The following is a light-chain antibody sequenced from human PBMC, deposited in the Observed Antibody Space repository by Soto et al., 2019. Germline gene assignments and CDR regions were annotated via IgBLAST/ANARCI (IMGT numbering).Light chain of an antibody. V-gene: IGKV3-20*01. J-gene: IGKJ1*01. CDR3: QQYNNWPPLT. CDR1: QSVSSSY. Sequence: EIVLTQSPGTLSLSPGERATLSCRASQSVSSSYLAWYQQKPGQAPRLLIYDASSRATGIPDRFSGSGSGTEFTLTISSLQSEDFAVYYCQQYNNWPPLTFGQGTKVDIK. CDR2: DAS.